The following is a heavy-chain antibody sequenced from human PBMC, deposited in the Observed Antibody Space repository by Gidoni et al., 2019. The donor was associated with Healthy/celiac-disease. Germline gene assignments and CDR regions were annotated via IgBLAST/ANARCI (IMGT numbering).Heavy chain of an antibody. D-gene: IGHD3-22*01. CDR3: ARVGYYDSSDD. Sequence: QVQLQESGPGLVKPSETLSLTCTVSGGSVSSGSYYWSWIRQPPGKGLEWIGYIYYSGSTNYNPSLKSRVTISVDTSKNQFSLKLSSVTAADTAVYYCARVGYYDSSDDWGQGTLVTVSS. V-gene: IGHV4-61*01. J-gene: IGHJ4*02. CDR2: IYYSGST. CDR1: GGSVSSGSYY.